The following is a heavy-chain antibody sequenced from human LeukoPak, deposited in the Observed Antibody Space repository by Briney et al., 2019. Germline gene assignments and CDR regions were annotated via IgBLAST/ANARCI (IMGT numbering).Heavy chain of an antibody. CDR1: GFTFSSYA. D-gene: IGHD1-26*01. J-gene: IGHJ3*02. Sequence: SGGSLRLSCAASGFTFSSYAMYWVRQAPGKGLEWVAVISYDGSNKYYADSVKGRFTISRDNSKNTLYLQMNSLRAEDTAVYYCARPQWELGIGAFDIWGQGTMVTVSS. CDR3: ARPQWELGIGAFDI. V-gene: IGHV3-30-3*01. CDR2: ISYDGSNK.